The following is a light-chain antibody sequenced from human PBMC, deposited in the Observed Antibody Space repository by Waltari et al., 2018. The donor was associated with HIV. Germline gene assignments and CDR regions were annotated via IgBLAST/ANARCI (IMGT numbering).Light chain of an antibody. CDR1: KLGDKY. J-gene: IGLJ1*01. CDR2: QDS. Sequence: SYELTQPPSVSVSPGQTASITCSGDKLGDKYACWYQQKPGQSPVLVIDQDSKRPSGIPARFSGSNSGNTATLTISGTQAMDEADYYCQAWDSSTGLYVFGTGTKVTVL. V-gene: IGLV3-1*01. CDR3: QAWDSSTGLYV.